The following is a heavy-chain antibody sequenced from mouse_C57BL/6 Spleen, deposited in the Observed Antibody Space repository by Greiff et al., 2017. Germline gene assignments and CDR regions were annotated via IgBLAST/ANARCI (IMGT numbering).Heavy chain of an antibody. V-gene: IGHV5-17*01. CDR1: GFTFSDYG. CDR2: ISSGSSTI. D-gene: IGHD1-1*01. CDR3: ARGLRSYYYAMDY. Sequence: EVQLVESGGGLVKPGGSLKLSCAASGFTFSDYGMHWVRQAPEKRLEWVAYISSGSSTIYYADTVKGRFTISRDNAKNTLFLQMTSLRSEDTAMYYCARGLRSYYYAMDYWGQGTSVTVSS. J-gene: IGHJ4*01.